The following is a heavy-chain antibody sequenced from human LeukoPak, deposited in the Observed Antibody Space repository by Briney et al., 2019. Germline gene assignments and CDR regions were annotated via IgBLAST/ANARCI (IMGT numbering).Heavy chain of an antibody. CDR2: INPSGGST. V-gene: IGHV1-46*01. CDR1: GYTFTSYY. Sequence: GASVKVSCKASGYTFTSYYMHWVRQAPGQGLEWMGIINPSGGSTSYAQKFQGRVTMTTDTSTSTAYMELRSLRSDDTALYYCARDSADCSGGSCYSAEYFQHWGQGTLLTVSS. J-gene: IGHJ1*01. CDR3: ARDSADCSGGSCYSAEYFQH. D-gene: IGHD2-15*01.